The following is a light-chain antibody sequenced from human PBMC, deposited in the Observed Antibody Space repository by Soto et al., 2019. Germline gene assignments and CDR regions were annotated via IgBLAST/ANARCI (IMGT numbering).Light chain of an antibody. CDR2: DDN. J-gene: IGLJ2*01. CDR1: SSNIGNNY. Sequence: QSVLTQAPSVSAAPGQKVTISCSGSSSNIGNNYVSWYQQLPGTAPQLLIYDDNERPSGIPDRFSGSKSGTSATLGITGLQTGDEADYYCGTCDSSLSAVVFGGGTKLIVL. CDR3: GTCDSSLSAVV. V-gene: IGLV1-51*01.